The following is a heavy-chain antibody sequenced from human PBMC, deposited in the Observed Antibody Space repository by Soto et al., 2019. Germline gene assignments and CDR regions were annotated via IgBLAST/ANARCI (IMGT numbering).Heavy chain of an antibody. Sequence: GGSLRVSCAASGFPFSSYGMHWVRQAPGKGLEWVSVIYSGGSTYYADSVKGRFTISRDNSKNTLYLQMNSLRAEDTAVYYCASSCSSTSCYAGFWNWGQGTLVTVSS. CDR3: ASSCSSTSCYAGFWN. V-gene: IGHV3-66*01. CDR1: GFPFSSYG. CDR2: IYSGGST. D-gene: IGHD2-2*01. J-gene: IGHJ4*02.